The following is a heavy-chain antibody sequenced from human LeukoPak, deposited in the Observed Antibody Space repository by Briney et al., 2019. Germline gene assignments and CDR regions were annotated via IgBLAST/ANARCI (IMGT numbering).Heavy chain of an antibody. CDR1: GFSLSTRAVG. V-gene: IGHV2-5*04. Sequence: SGPTLVNPTQTLTLTCTFSGFSLSTRAVGVGWIRQTPGMSLEWLVLIYWNDDKYYRPSLRSRLTITRDSSENHIVLTMTNMDPVDTGTYFCARGRGTARSSQFDYWGQGALVTVSS. J-gene: IGHJ4*02. CDR2: IYWNDDK. CDR3: ARGRGTARSSQFDY. D-gene: IGHD1-7*01.